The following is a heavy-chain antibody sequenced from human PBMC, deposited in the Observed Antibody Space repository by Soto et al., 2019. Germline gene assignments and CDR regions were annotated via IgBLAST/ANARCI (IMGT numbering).Heavy chain of an antibody. Sequence: QVQLQESGTGLVKPSETLSLTCAVSGGSVSADEWWSWVRQTPERGLEWIGEIYQSGITNYNPSLKSRVTISLDKSKNQFSLKLSSVTAADMAVYYCAKGSTWRVDPWGQGTLVTVSS. CDR2: IYQSGIT. CDR3: AKGSTWRVDP. J-gene: IGHJ5*02. V-gene: IGHV4-4*02. CDR1: GGSVSADEW. D-gene: IGHD3-3*01.